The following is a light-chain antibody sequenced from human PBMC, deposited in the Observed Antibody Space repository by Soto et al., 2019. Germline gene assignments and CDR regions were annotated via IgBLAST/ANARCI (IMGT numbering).Light chain of an antibody. J-gene: IGKJ4*01. CDR3: QQRSNWPPWLT. V-gene: IGKV3-11*01. CDR1: QSVSRY. CDR2: DVS. Sequence: EIVMTQSPATLSLSPGERATLSCRASQSVSRYLAWYQQKPGQAPRLLIYDVSNRATGIPARFSGSGSGTDFILTINSLEPEDFAVYYCQQRSNWPPWLTFGGGTKVEIK.